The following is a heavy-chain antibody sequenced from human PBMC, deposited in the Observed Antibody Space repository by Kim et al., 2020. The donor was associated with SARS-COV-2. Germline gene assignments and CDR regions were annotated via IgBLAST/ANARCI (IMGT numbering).Heavy chain of an antibody. CDR2: FYPGYSDT. CDR3: SSHWYSSGWFRGY. V-gene: IGHV5-51*01. CDR1: GYSFTSYW. D-gene: IGHD6-19*01. J-gene: IGHJ4*01. Sequence: GESLKISCKGSGYSFTSYWLGLVRQLPGKGLEWMGIFYPGYSDTIYSPSFQGQVPLSADTSISTASLQLSRLKASDTALYYCSSHWYSSGWFRGYWCHGT.